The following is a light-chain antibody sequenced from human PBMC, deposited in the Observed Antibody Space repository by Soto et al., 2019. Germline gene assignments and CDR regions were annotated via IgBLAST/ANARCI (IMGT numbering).Light chain of an antibody. V-gene: IGLV2-8*01. Sequence: QSALTQPPSASGSPGQSVTISCTGTSSDVGGYNYVSWYQQHPGKAPKLMISEVNKRPSGVPDRFSGSKSGNTASLTVSGLQAEDEADYYCSSYAGGINFVVFGGGTKLTVL. J-gene: IGLJ2*01. CDR2: EVN. CDR1: SSDVGGYNY. CDR3: SSYAGGINFVV.